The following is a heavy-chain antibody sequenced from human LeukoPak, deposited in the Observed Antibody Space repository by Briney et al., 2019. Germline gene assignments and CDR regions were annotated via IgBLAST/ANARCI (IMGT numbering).Heavy chain of an antibody. Sequence: GASLQISCRGSGSIFTSYWIGWGRPLPGKGLEWMGIINPGDSDTRYSPAFQGQVTISADKSISTAYLQWSSLKASDTAMYYCARRGLEGSSWYPKRSNYYYYGMDVWGQGTTVTVCS. CDR3: ARRGLEGSSWYPKRSNYYYYGMDV. CDR2: INPGDSDT. D-gene: IGHD6-13*01. J-gene: IGHJ6*02. CDR1: GSIFTSYW. V-gene: IGHV5-51*01.